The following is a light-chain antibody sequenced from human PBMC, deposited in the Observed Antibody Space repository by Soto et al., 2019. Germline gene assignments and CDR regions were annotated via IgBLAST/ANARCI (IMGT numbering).Light chain of an antibody. CDR1: SSDVGGYNY. Sequence: QSALTQPASVSGSPGQSITISCTGTSSDVGGYNYVSWYQQYPGKAPKLMIYDVSYRPSGVSNRFSGSKSGNTASLTISGLQAEDEADYYCSSYTSISSPLYVFGTGTQLTVL. V-gene: IGLV2-14*01. J-gene: IGLJ1*01. CDR2: DVS. CDR3: SSYTSISSPLYV.